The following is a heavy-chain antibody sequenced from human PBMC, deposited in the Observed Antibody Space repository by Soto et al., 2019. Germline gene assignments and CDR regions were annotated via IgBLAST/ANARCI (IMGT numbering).Heavy chain of an antibody. CDR2: INTYNGNT. J-gene: IGHJ6*02. CDR3: AMVDVYVTPSPQDV. Sequence: QVQLVQSRAAVKNPGASVKVSCKASGYSFTRYGIAWARQAPGQGLEWMGWINTYNGNTNYAQHLQGRVTLTTDPPTSTAYMEQTSLRSNDTAIYYCAMVDVYVTPSPQDVWGQGTTFIVSS. D-gene: IGHD3-16*01. V-gene: IGHV1-18*01. CDR1: GYSFTRYG.